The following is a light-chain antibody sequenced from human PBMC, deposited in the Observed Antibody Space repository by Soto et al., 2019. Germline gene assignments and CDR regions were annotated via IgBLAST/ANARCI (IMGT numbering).Light chain of an antibody. CDR3: QQYNNWPPT. CDR2: DAS. Sequence: EIVLMQSPATLSLSPGERATLSCRASQSVGSYLAWYQHKPGQAPRLLISDASNRATGIPARFSGSGSGTEFTLTISSLQSEDFAVYYCQQYNNWPPTFGQGTKVDIK. J-gene: IGKJ1*01. CDR1: QSVGSY. V-gene: IGKV3D-15*01.